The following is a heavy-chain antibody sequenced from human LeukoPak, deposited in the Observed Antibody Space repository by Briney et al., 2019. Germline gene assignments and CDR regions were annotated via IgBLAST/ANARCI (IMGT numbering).Heavy chain of an antibody. CDR3: ARRYYYDSSALKGITYFDY. Sequence: GESLKISCKGSGYSFTSYWIGWVHQMPGQGLEWLGIIYPDDSDTTYSPSFQGQVTISADKSISTAYLQWSSLKASDTAMYYCARRYYYDSSALKGITYFDYWGQGTLVTVSS. D-gene: IGHD3-22*01. V-gene: IGHV5-51*07. CDR2: IYPDDSDT. CDR1: GYSFTSYW. J-gene: IGHJ4*02.